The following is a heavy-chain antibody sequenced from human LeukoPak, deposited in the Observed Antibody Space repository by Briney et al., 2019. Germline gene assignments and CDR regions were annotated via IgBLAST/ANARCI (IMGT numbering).Heavy chain of an antibody. Sequence: GGSLRLSCAASGFTFSSYWMSWVRQAPGKGLEWVANIKQDGSEKYYVDSVKGRFTISRDNAKNSLYLHMNSLRAEETAVYYCARVRWSPGMDVWGQGTTVTVSS. J-gene: IGHJ6*02. CDR1: GFTFSSYW. D-gene: IGHD4-23*01. CDR3: ARVRWSPGMDV. CDR2: IKQDGSEK. V-gene: IGHV3-7*05.